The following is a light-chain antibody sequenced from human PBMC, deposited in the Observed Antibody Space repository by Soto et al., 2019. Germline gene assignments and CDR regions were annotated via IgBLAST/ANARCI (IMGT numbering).Light chain of an antibody. Sequence: EIVLTQSPGTLSLSPGERATLSCRTSQSVSSSYLAWYQQKPGQAPSLLIYGASSRATGIPDRFSCSGSGTDFTLTISILEPEDSAVYYCQQYGSSPPEFTFGPGTKVDIK. CDR2: GAS. J-gene: IGKJ3*01. V-gene: IGKV3-20*01. CDR3: QQYGSSPPEFT. CDR1: QSVSSSY.